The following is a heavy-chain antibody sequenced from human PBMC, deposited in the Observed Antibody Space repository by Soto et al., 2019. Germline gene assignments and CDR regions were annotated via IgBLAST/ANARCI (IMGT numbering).Heavy chain of an antibody. J-gene: IGHJ4*02. CDR1: GGTFISYA. CDR3: ARDPLPDAGYLIDY. V-gene: IGHV1-69*13. CDR2: IIPIFGTA. Sequence: SVKVSCKASGGTFISYAISWVRQAPGQGLEWMGGIIPIFGTANYAQKFQGRVTITADESTSTAYMELSSLRSEDTAVYYCARDPLPDAGYLIDYWGQGTLVTVSS. D-gene: IGHD6-13*01.